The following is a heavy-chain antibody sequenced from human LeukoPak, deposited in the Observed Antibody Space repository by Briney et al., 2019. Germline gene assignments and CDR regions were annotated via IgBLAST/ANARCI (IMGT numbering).Heavy chain of an antibody. CDR2: IRYDENTK. CDR1: GIRFSDYG. D-gene: IGHD5-24*01. CDR3: AKENTRDGYRHFHK. Sequence: PGGSPRLSCAAAGIRFSDYGMQWIRQAPGKGQEWVACIRYDENTKYYVDSVKGRFTVSRDNSKNTLYLQMDRLRADDTAVYYCAKENTRDGYRHFHKWGQGTLVTVSS. V-gene: IGHV3-30*02. J-gene: IGHJ4*02.